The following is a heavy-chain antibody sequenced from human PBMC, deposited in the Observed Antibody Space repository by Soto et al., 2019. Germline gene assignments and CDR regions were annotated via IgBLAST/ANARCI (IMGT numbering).Heavy chain of an antibody. J-gene: IGHJ4*02. CDR3: ARGGGNFDQ. Sequence: VQLLESGGGLVQPGGSLRLTCAASGFTFRGSWMSWVRQAPGKGLEWVANVKQDGSDRYYVDSVKGRFTISRDNAKNSLYLEMNSLRDEDTAVYYCARGGGNFDQWGQGTLVTVSS. CDR1: GFTFRGSW. V-gene: IGHV3-7*04. CDR2: VKQDGSDR. D-gene: IGHD3-16*01.